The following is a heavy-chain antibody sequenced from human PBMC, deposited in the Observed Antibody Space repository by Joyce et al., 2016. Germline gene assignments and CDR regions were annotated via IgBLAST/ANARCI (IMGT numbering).Heavy chain of an antibody. D-gene: IGHD2-2*01. CDR2: ISFDGGSQ. CDR3: ATGCSANTCYAALSDF. CDR1: GFTFSDYA. V-gene: IGHV3-30-3*01. Sequence: QVQLVESGGGVVQPGKSLRLSCAASGFTFSDYAMHWVRQAPGKGLEWVAVISFDGGSQYYAESVRGRFTVSRDNSKNTLFLQMSSLRLGDTAVYYCATGCSANTCYAALSDFWGQGTLVAVSS. J-gene: IGHJ4*02.